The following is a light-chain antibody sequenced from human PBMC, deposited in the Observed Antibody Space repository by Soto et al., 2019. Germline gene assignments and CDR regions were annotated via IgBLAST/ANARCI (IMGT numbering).Light chain of an antibody. Sequence: EIVMTQSPATLSVSPGERGTLSCRASQSVSYNLAWYQQKPGQAPRLLFFGASTRATGIPARFSGSGSGTDFTLTISSLQYEDFAVYYCQQFNNWTPTFGQGTKVDIK. CDR1: QSVSYN. CDR3: QQFNNWTPT. CDR2: GAS. J-gene: IGKJ1*01. V-gene: IGKV3-15*01.